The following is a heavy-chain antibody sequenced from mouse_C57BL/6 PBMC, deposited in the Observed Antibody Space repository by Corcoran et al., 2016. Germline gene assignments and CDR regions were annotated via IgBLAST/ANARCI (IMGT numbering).Heavy chain of an antibody. CDR3: ARLVHYFDY. V-gene: IGHV9-3*01. Sequence: QIPLVQSGPELKKPGETVKISCKASGYTFTTYGMSWVKQAPGKGLKWMGWINTYSGVPTYADDFKGRFAFSLETSASTAYLQINNLKNEDTATYFCARLVHYFDYWGQGTTLTVSS. CDR2: INTYSGVP. J-gene: IGHJ2*01. CDR1: GYTFTTYG.